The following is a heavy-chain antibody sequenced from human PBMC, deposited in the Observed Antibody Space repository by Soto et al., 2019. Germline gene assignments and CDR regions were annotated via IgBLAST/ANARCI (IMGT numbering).Heavy chain of an antibody. D-gene: IGHD6-13*01. CDR3: ARPGYSSSWYNGDDY. CDR1: GGSISSSSYY. V-gene: IGHV4-39*01. CDR2: IYYSGST. J-gene: IGHJ4*02. Sequence: SETLSLTCIVSGGSISSSSYYWGWIRQPPGKGLEWIGSIYYSGSTYYNPSLKSRVTISVDTSKNQFSLKLSSVTAADTAVYYCARPGYSSSWYNGDDYWGQGTLVTVSS.